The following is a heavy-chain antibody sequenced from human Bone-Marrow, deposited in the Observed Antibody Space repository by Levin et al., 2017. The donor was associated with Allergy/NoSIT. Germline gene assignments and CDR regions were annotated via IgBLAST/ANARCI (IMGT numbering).Heavy chain of an antibody. CDR1: GFTFSSYG. Sequence: GESLKISCAASGFTFSSYGMHWVRQAPGKGLEWVAFISYDGSLKYYADSVKGRFTISRDNSKNTLYQEMNSLRAEDTAVYYCAKEGSTFYDSRGFYWGYYFDYWGQGTLLTVSS. CDR2: ISYDGSLK. J-gene: IGHJ4*02. V-gene: IGHV3-30*18. CDR3: AKEGSTFYDSRGFYWGYYFDY. D-gene: IGHD3-22*01.